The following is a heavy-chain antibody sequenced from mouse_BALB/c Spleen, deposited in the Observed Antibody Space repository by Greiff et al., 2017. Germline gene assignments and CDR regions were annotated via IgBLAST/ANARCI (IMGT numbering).Heavy chain of an antibody. V-gene: IGHV5-6*01. CDR1: GFTFSSYG. CDR3: ARHKVSAWFAY. D-gene: IGHD2-14*01. CDR2: ISSGGSYT. Sequence: EVKLMESGGDLVKPGGSLKLSCAASGFTFSSYGMSWVRPTPDKRLEWVATISSGGSYTYYPDSVKGRFTISRDNAKNTLYLQMSSLKSEDTAMYYCARHKVSAWFAYWGQGTLVTVSA. J-gene: IGHJ3*01.